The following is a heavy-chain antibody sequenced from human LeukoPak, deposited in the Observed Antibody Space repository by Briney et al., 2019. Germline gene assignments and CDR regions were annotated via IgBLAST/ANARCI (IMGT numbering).Heavy chain of an antibody. V-gene: IGHV1-69*13. D-gene: IGHD1-26*01. J-gene: IGHJ5*02. CDR3: ATVSVGAAFDP. Sequence: SVKVSCKASGGTLNNYAIGWVRQAPGQGLEWMGGTILILRTVDYAQKFQGRVTITADESASTVYMELSSLRSEDTAVYYCATVSVGAAFDPWGQGTLVTVSS. CDR1: GGTLNNYA. CDR2: TILILRTV.